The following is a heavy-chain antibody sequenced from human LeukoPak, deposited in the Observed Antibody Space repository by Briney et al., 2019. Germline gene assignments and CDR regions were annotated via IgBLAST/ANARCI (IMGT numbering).Heavy chain of an antibody. D-gene: IGHD3-10*01. J-gene: IGHJ4*02. CDR1: GYTFTGYY. Sequence: ASVTVSCKASGYTFTGYYTHWVRQALGQGLEWMGWINPNSGGTNYAQKFQGWVTMTRDTSISTAYMELSRLRSDDTAVYYCARGGYYYGSGSYYDYWGQGTLVTVSS. CDR2: INPNSGGT. CDR3: ARGGYYYGSGSYYDY. V-gene: IGHV1-2*04.